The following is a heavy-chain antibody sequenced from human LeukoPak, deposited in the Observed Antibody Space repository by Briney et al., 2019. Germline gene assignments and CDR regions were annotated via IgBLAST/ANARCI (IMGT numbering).Heavy chain of an antibody. J-gene: IGHJ4*02. CDR2: GHYSGNT. CDR1: GGSLSSYY. CDR3: AKWASDNRAFDL. Sequence: SETLSLTCFVSGGSLSSYYWNWIRQAPGQGPEWIGYGHYSGNTKYNPPLKSRVTISVDTSKNQFSLRLSSVTAADTAVYFCAKWASDNRAFDLWGQGTLVTVSS. D-gene: IGHD2-8*01. V-gene: IGHV4-59*08.